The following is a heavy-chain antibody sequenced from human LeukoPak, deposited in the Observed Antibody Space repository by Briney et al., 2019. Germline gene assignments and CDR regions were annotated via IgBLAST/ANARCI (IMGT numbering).Heavy chain of an antibody. D-gene: IGHD5-24*01. V-gene: IGHV4-39*01. Sequence: PSETLSLTCTVSGGSISSSSYYWGWIRQPPGKGLEWIGSIYYSGSTYYNPSLKSRVTISVDTSKNQFSLKLSSVTAADTAVYYCASEIFYYYYMDVWGKGTTVTISS. J-gene: IGHJ6*03. CDR2: IYYSGST. CDR1: GGSISSSSYY. CDR3: ASEIFYYYYMDV.